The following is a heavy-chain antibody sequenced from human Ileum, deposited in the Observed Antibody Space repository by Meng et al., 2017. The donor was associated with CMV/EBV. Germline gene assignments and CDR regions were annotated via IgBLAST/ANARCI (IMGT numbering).Heavy chain of an antibody. D-gene: IGHD6-19*01. CDR3: ARHYSGWSYYFDH. Sequence: SETLSLTCIVSGGSISSYYWSWIRQPPGKGLEWIGYIYYSGSTNYNPSLKSRVTISVDTSKNQFSLKLSSVTAADTAVYYCARHYSGWSYYFDHWGRGTLVAVSS. CDR2: IYYSGST. CDR1: GGSISSYY. V-gene: IGHV4-59*01. J-gene: IGHJ4*02.